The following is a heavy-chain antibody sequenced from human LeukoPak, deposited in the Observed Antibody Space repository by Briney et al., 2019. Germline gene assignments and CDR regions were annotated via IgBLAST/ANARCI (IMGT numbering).Heavy chain of an antibody. CDR1: GFTFSDPY. J-gene: IGHJ4*02. CDR2: ISGDTTYT. D-gene: IGHD3-22*01. Sequence: GGSLRLSCAASGFTFSDPYMSWIRQAPGNGLEWVSYISGDTTYTTYADSVKGRFTISRHNAKNSLYLQMNSLRAEDTAVYYCARLDSGYLPDYWGQGTLVTVSS. V-gene: IGHV3-11*03. CDR3: ARLDSGYLPDY.